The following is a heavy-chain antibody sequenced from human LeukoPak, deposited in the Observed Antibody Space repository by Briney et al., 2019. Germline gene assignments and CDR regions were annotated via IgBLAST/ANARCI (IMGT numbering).Heavy chain of an antibody. V-gene: IGHV1-69*13. CDR1: GGAFSSYA. D-gene: IGHD6-19*01. J-gene: IGHJ4*02. CDR3: AKDRYSSGYNGYFDY. CDR2: IIPIFGTA. Sequence: SVKVSCKASGGAFSSYAISWVRQAPGQGLEWMGGIIPIFGTANYAQKFQGRVTITADESTSTAYMELSSLRAEDTAVYYCAKDRYSSGYNGYFDYWGQGTLVTVSS.